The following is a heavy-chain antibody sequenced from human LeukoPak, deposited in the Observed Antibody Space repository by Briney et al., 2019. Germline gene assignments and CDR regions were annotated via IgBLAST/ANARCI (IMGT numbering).Heavy chain of an antibody. CDR2: ISSSSSYI. J-gene: IGHJ4*02. CDR3: AKDQGGWLQIGY. V-gene: IGHV3-21*01. Sequence: PGGSLRLSCAASGVTFSSYCMNWVRQAPGKGLEWVSSISSSSSYIYYADSVKGRFTISRDNAKNSLYLQMNSLRAEDTAVYYCAKDQGGWLQIGYCGQGNLVIVSA. CDR1: GVTFSSYC. D-gene: IGHD5-24*01.